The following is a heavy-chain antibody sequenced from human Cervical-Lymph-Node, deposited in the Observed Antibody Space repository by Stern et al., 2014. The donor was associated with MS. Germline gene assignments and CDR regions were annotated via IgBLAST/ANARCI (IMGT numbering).Heavy chain of an antibody. CDR1: GGTFSNYA. CDR2: VISIFEAA. V-gene: IGHV1-69*01. D-gene: IGHD6-6*01. J-gene: IGHJ6*02. CDR3: ARGGSSSYYLGDHYYAMDV. Sequence: VQLLESGAEVKKPGSSVKVSCKASGGTFSNYAISWVRQAPGQGPEWMGGVISIFEAANYAQKFQGRVTITADDSRSTTYMEVRSLRSDDTAVYYCARGGSSSYYLGDHYYAMDVWGQGTTVTVSS.